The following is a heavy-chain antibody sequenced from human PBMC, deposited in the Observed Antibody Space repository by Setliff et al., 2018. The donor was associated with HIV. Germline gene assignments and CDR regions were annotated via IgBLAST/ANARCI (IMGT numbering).Heavy chain of an antibody. J-gene: IGHJ4*02. CDR2: RLPISHVT. CDR3: ARVGPWYYKSSGYFASWDY. V-gene: IGHV1-69*13. Sequence: SVKVSCKASGFTLNHYAISWVRQAPGQGLEWMGTRLPISHVTNYAQKFQGRVTITADESTTTTYMALSSLRTDDTAVYYCARVGPWYYKSSGYFASWDYWGQGTLVTVSS. D-gene: IGHD3-22*01. CDR1: GFTLNHYA.